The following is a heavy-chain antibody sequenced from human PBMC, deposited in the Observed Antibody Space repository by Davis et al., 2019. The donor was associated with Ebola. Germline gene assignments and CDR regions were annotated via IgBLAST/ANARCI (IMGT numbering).Heavy chain of an antibody. D-gene: IGHD6-19*01. CDR2: VGGSGRTT. J-gene: IGHJ4*02. V-gene: IGHV3-23*01. Sequence: GESLNISCVASGFTFSTYAMSWVRQAPGKGLEWVSAVGGSGRTTNYADSVKGRFTISRDNSKNTLYLQMNSLRAEDTAVYYCAKEVTAVAGTFEDYWGQGTLVTVSS. CDR1: GFTFSTYA. CDR3: AKEVTAVAGTFEDY.